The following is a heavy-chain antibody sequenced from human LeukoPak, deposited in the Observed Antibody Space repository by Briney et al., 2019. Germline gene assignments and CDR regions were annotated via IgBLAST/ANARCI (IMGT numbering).Heavy chain of an antibody. Sequence: GGSLRLSCAASGFTFSSYGMNWVRQAPGKGLEWVSSISSSSSYIYYADSVKGRFTISRDNATNSLYLQMNSLRAEDTAVYYCARTIAAAGKVGWFDPWGQGTLVTVSS. CDR3: ARTIAAAGKVGWFDP. CDR1: GFTFSSYG. J-gene: IGHJ5*02. CDR2: ISSSSSYI. V-gene: IGHV3-21*01. D-gene: IGHD6-13*01.